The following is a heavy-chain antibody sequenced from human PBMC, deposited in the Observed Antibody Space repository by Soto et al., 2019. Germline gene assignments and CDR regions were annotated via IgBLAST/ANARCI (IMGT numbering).Heavy chain of an antibody. D-gene: IGHD2-21*01. CDR2: IIPLFGTA. Sequence: QVQLVQSGAEVKKPGSSVKVSCKASGVTFSSETISWVRQAPGQGLEWVGGIIPLFGTANYAQNFQGRVTITAAESTSTLYIELSSLRSDDTAVYYCATELGDHPASPFDSWGPGTLVTVSS. CDR1: GVTFSSET. J-gene: IGHJ4*02. CDR3: ATELGDHPASPFDS. V-gene: IGHV1-69*01.